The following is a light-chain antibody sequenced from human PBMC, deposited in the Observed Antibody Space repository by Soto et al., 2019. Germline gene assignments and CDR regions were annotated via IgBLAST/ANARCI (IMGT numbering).Light chain of an antibody. CDR2: SNN. V-gene: IGLV1-44*01. J-gene: IGLJ1*01. Sequence: QSVLTQPPSATGTPGQMVTISCSGTISNIGSNSVNWYQQLPGTAPSLLIYSNNQRASGVSGRFSGSKSGTSASLAISGLRSEDESDYYCAAWDDRLNGYVFGTGTKVTVL. CDR3: AAWDDRLNGYV. CDR1: ISNIGSNS.